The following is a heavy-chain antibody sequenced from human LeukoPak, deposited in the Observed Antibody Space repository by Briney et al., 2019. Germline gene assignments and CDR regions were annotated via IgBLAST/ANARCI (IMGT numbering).Heavy chain of an antibody. CDR2: IYYSGST. CDR1: GGSISSYY. D-gene: IGHD2-2*02. CDR3: ARVGGAYCNSTSCYSNAFDI. J-gene: IGHJ3*02. V-gene: IGHV4-59*01. Sequence: SETLSLTCTVSGGSISSYYWSWIRQPPGKGLEWIGYIYYSGSTNYNPSLKSRVTISVDTSKNQFSLKLTSVTVADTAMYYCARVGGAYCNSTSCYSNAFDIWGQGTMVSVSS.